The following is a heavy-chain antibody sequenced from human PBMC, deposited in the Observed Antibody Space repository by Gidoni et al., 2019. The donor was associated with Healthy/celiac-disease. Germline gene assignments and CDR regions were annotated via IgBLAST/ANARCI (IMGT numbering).Heavy chain of an antibody. V-gene: IGHV3-49*04. CDR1: GFTFGVYA. CDR2: IRSKAYGGTT. Sequence: EVQLVESGGGLVQPVRFLRLSCTASGFTFGVYAMSWVRQATGKGLGWVGFIRSKAYGGTTEYDASVKGRFTISRDDSKSIAYLQMSSLKTEDTAVYYCTWRRGYYYYYGMDVWGQGTTVTVSS. J-gene: IGHJ6*02. CDR3: TWRRGYYYYYGMDV.